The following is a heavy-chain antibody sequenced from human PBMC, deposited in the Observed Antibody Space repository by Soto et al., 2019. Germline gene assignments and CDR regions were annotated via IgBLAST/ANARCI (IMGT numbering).Heavy chain of an antibody. D-gene: IGHD6-19*01. CDR2: INHSGST. CDR1: GGPFSGYY. Sequence: QVQLQQWGAGLLKPSETLSLTCAVYGGPFSGYYWSWIRQPPGKGLEWIGEINHSGSTNYNPSLKSPVTISVDTSKNQFSLKLGSVTAADTGVYYCARAAMAGYSSGWYGYWGQGTLVTVSS. CDR3: ARAAMAGYSSGWYGY. J-gene: IGHJ4*02. V-gene: IGHV4-34*01.